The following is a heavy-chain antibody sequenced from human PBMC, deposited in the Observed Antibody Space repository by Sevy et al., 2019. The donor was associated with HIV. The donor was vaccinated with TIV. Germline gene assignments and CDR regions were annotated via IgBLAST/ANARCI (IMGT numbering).Heavy chain of an antibody. V-gene: IGHV3-23*01. CDR2: ISGGGGST. D-gene: IGHD3-3*01. CDR1: GFTFSSYA. J-gene: IGHJ2*01. Sequence: GGSLRLSCAASGFTFSSYALSWVRQAPGKGLEWVSGISGGGGSTYYADSVKVRFTISRDNSKNTLYLQMNSLRVEDTAVYFCAKGNSDFWSGFRYFDLWGRGTLVTVSS. CDR3: AKGNSDFWSGFRYFDL.